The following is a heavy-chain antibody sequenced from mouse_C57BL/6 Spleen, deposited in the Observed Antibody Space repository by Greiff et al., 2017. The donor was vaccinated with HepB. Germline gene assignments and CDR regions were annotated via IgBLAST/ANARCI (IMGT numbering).Heavy chain of an antibody. Sequence: EVQLQESGPGLVKPSQSLSLTCSVTGYSITSGYYWNWIRQFPGNKLEWMGYISYDGSNNYNPSLKNRISITRDTSKNQFFLKLNSVTTEDTATYYCARGWGYDGFAYWGQGTLVTVSA. D-gene: IGHD2-2*01. CDR3: ARGWGYDGFAY. V-gene: IGHV3-6*01. CDR2: ISYDGSN. J-gene: IGHJ3*01. CDR1: GYSITSGYY.